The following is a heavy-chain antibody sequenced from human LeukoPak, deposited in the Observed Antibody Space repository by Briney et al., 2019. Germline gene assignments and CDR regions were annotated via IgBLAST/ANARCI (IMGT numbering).Heavy chain of an antibody. J-gene: IGHJ3*02. CDR2: IYYSGST. D-gene: IGHD5-24*01. Sequence: SETLSLTCTVSDGSITTGGYYWSWIRQHPGKGLEWIGYIYYSGSTPYNPSLKSRVTIPVDTAKNQFSLKLNSVTAADTALYYCARDVSRDGYNSGAFGIWGQGTMVTVS. CDR1: DGSITTGGYY. V-gene: IGHV4-31*03. CDR3: ARDVSRDGYNSGAFGI.